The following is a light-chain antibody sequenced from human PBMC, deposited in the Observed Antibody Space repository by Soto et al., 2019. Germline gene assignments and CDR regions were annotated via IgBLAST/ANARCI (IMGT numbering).Light chain of an antibody. CDR2: AAS. J-gene: IGKJ1*01. CDR1: QSISSY. CDR3: QQSYSTLWT. Sequence: DIQMTQSPSSLSASVGDRVTITCRASQSISSYLNWYQQKPGKAPKLLIYAASSLQSGVPSRFSGSGSGTDFTLTISSLQPEDFATYYCQQSYSTLWTFCLGTKVEIK. V-gene: IGKV1-39*01.